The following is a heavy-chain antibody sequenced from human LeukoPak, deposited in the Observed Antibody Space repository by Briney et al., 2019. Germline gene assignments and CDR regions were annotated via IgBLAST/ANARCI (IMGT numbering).Heavy chain of an antibody. D-gene: IGHD1-26*01. Sequence: ASVRVSCEVSGYTLTELSMHWVRQAPGKGLEWMGGFDPEDGETIYAQKFQGRVTMTEDTSTDTAYMELSSLRSEDTAVYYCATYPVPKVGATFFDYWGQGTLVTVSS. V-gene: IGHV1-24*01. CDR2: FDPEDGET. CDR1: GYTLTELS. CDR3: ATYPVPKVGATFFDY. J-gene: IGHJ4*02.